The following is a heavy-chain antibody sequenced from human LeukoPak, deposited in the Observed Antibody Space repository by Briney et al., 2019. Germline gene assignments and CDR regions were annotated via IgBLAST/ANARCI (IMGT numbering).Heavy chain of an antibody. D-gene: IGHD2-2*01. V-gene: IGHV1-69*13. CDR2: IIPIFGTA. CDR3: ARWGFISSTSSHYYYYMDV. J-gene: IGHJ6*03. CDR1: GGTFSSYA. Sequence: GASVKVSCKASGGTFSSYAISWVRQAPGQGLEWMGGIIPIFGTANYAQKFQGRVTITADESTSTAYMELSSLRSEDTAVYYCARWGFISSTSSHYYYYMDVWGKGTTVTVSS.